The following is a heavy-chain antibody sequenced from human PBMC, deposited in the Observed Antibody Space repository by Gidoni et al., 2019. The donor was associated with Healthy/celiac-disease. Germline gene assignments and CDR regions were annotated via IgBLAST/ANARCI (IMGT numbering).Heavy chain of an antibody. CDR2: IYYRGST. V-gene: IGHV4-39*01. D-gene: IGHD3-22*01. Sequence: QLHLQESRPGLVQPSEPLSLTCTVSGGSIGRSSYYWGWIRQPPGKGLEWIGSIYYRGSTYYNPSLKSRVTISVDMCKNQVSLKLSSVTAADTAVYYCARHHYYYDSSGYPYFDYWGQGTLVTVSS. J-gene: IGHJ4*02. CDR3: ARHHYYYDSSGYPYFDY. CDR1: GGSIGRSSYY.